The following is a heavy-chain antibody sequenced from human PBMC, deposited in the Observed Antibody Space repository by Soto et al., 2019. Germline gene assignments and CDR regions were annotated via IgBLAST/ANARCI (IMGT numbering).Heavy chain of an antibody. Sequence: VAVISYDGSNKYYADSVKGRFTISRDNSKNTLYLQMTSLRAEDTAVYYCARGSYCSGGSCYLSEYFQHWGQGTLVTVAS. V-gene: IGHV3-30-3*01. CDR3: ARGSYCSGGSCYLSEYFQH. J-gene: IGHJ1*01. D-gene: IGHD2-15*01. CDR2: ISYDGSNK.